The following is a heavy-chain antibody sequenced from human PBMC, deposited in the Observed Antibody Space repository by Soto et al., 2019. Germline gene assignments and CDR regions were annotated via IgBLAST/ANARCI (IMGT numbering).Heavy chain of an antibody. CDR2: ISAYNGNT. Sequence: ASVKGSCKASGYTFTSYGISWVRQAPGQGLEWMGWISAYNGNTNYAQKLQGRVTMTTDTSTSTAYMELRSLRSDDTAVYYCARTYYDILTGYPPLDIWGQGTMVTVSS. V-gene: IGHV1-18*01. D-gene: IGHD3-9*01. J-gene: IGHJ3*02. CDR3: ARTYYDILTGYPPLDI. CDR1: GYTFTSYG.